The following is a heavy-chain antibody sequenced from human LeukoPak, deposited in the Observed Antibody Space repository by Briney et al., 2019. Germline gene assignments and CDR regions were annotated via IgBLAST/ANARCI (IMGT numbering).Heavy chain of an antibody. V-gene: IGHV3-23*01. D-gene: IGHD4-17*01. CDR2: ISRSGGST. CDR1: ELHA. J-gene: IGHJ6*02. CDR3: AKLGGKTAYGDEYYGMDV. Sequence: AGGSLRLTCAASELHAMTWVRQGPGKGLEWVSAISRSGGSTYYADSVKGRFTISRDKYNKTLYLQMNSPRPEDTAVYYCAKLGGKTAYGDEYYGMDVWGQGTTVTVSS.